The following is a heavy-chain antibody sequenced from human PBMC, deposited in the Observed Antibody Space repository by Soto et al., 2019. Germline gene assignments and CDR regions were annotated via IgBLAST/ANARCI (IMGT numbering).Heavy chain of an antibody. CDR2: ISAYNSNT. V-gene: IGHV1-18*01. CDR1: GYTFTSYG. Sequence: QVQLVQSGAEVKKPGASVKVSCKASGYTFTSYGISWVRQAPGQGLEWMGWISAYNSNTNYAQKIQGRVTMTTDTTTSTTYRELRSLRTDDTAVYYWASSGGYDADYWGQGTLFTVSS. CDR3: ASSGGYDADY. D-gene: IGHD5-12*01. J-gene: IGHJ4*02.